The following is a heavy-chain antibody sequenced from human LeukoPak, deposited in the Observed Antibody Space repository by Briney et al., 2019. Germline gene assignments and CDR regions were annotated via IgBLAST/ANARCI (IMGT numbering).Heavy chain of an antibody. V-gene: IGHV4-59*01. CDR3: ARHSSVWYFDL. CDR1: GRSISSYY. CDR2: IYYSGST. D-gene: IGHD6-19*01. Sequence: SETLSLTCTVSGRSISSYYWSWIRQPPGKGLEWNGYIYYSGSTNYNPSLKSRVTISVDTSKNQFSLKLSSVTAADTAVYYCARHSSVWYFDLWGRGTLVTVSS. J-gene: IGHJ2*01.